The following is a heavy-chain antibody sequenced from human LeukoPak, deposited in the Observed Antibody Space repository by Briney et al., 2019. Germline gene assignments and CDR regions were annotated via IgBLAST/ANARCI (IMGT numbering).Heavy chain of an antibody. D-gene: IGHD2-15*01. CDR1: GFTFSSFE. CDR3: ARVGADCSGDRCYWTYDAFDI. Sequence: GGSLRLSCAASGFTFSSFEMSWVRQAPGKGLEWVSYISSSGITICYADSMKGRFTISRDNAKNSLYLQMNSLRAEDTAVYYCARVGADCSGDRCYWTYDAFDIWGQGTMVTVSS. V-gene: IGHV3-48*03. CDR2: ISSSGITI. J-gene: IGHJ3*02.